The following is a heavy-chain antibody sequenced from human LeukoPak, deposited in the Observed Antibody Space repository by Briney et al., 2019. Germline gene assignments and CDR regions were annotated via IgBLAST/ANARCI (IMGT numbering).Heavy chain of an antibody. J-gene: IGHJ4*02. D-gene: IGHD6-19*01. CDR2: IYPSGSTT. CDR1: GGYIGTYY. CDR3: ATYQAVAGHFDY. V-gene: IGHV4-4*09. Sequence: SETLSLTCSVSGGYIGTYYWTWIRQPPGKGLEWVGYIYPSGSTTNYNPSLKSRVTISVDASKNKFSLELTSVTGADTAVYYCATYQAVAGHFDYWGQGTLVTVSS.